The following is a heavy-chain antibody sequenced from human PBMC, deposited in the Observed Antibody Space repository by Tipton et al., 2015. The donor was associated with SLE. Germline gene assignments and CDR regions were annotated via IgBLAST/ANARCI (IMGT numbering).Heavy chain of an antibody. J-gene: IGHJ4*02. CDR3: ARGGNSYNWPIDY. D-gene: IGHD1-1*01. Sequence: AGLVKPSETLSLTCAISGGSFSGYAWSWIRQSPGKRLEWIGEISHSGGANYNPSLKSRATVSLDRSNNEFSLRLNSVTAADTAVYYCARGGNSYNWPIDYWGQGTLVTVSS. V-gene: IGHV4-34*01. CDR2: ISHSGGA. CDR1: GGSFSGYA.